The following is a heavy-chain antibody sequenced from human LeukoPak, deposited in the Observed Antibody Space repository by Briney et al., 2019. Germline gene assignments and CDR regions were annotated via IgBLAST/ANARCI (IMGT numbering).Heavy chain of an antibody. Sequence: GGSLRLSCVASGLTFSSYWMHWVRQAPGKGLVWVSRINSDGSSTSYADSVKGRFTISRDNAKNTLYLQMNSLRAEDTAIYYCARAYSSAWYVPGDYWGQGTLVTVSS. V-gene: IGHV3-74*01. D-gene: IGHD6-19*01. CDR1: GLTFSSYW. CDR3: ARAYSSAWYVPGDY. CDR2: INSDGSST. J-gene: IGHJ4*02.